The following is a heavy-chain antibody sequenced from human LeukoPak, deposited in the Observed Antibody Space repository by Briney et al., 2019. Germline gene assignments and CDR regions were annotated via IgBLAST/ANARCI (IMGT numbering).Heavy chain of an antibody. CDR3: ASGVGQWLAWY. CDR1: GGTFSSYA. Sequence: GASVKVSCKASGGTFSSYAISWVRQAPGQGLEWMGGVIPIFGTANYAQKFQGRVTITADESTSTAYMELSSLRSEDTAVYYCASGVGQWLAWYWGQGTLVTVSS. J-gene: IGHJ4*02. V-gene: IGHV1-69*13. D-gene: IGHD6-19*01. CDR2: VIPIFGTA.